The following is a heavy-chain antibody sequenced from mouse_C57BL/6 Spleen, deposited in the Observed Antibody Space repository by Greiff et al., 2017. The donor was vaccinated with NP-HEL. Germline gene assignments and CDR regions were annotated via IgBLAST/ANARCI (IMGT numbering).Heavy chain of an antibody. Sequence: QVHVKQPGAELVKPGASVKLSCKASGYTFTSYWMQWVKQRPGQGLEWIGEIDPSDSYTNYNQKFKGKATLTVDTSSSTAYMQLSSLTSEDSAVYYCARRITTAYFDYWGQGTTLTVSS. D-gene: IGHD1-2*01. CDR3: ARRITTAYFDY. CDR1: GYTFTSYW. CDR2: IDPSDSYT. V-gene: IGHV1-50*01. J-gene: IGHJ2*01.